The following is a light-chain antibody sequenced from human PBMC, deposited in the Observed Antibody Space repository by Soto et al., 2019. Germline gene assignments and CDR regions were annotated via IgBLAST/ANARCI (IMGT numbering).Light chain of an antibody. CDR1: QNIRTF. V-gene: IGKV1-39*01. CDR2: AAS. CDR3: QHNYSGVT. Sequence: DIQMTQSPSSLSASVGDRVIITCRASQNIRTFLNWYQQKPGKAPKVLVYAASSMKSGVPSRFSGRGSGTDFTLTISSLQAEDFATYYCQHNYSGVTFGPGTKVEIK. J-gene: IGKJ3*01.